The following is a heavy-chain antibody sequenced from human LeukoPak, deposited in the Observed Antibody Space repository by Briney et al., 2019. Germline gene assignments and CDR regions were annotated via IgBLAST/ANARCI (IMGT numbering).Heavy chain of an antibody. CDR3: ARGRTDYGDFDI. D-gene: IGHD4/OR15-4a*01. V-gene: IGHV1-8*01. CDR1: GYTFTSYD. CDR2: MNPNSGNT. Sequence: GASVKVSCKASGYTFTSYDINWVRQATGQGLEWMGWMNPNSGNTGYAQKFQGRVTMTRNTSISTAYMELSSLRSEDTALYYCARGRTDYGDFDIWGQGTMVTVSS. J-gene: IGHJ3*02.